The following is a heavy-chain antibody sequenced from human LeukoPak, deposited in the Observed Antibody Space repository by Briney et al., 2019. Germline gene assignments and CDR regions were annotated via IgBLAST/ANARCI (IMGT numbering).Heavy chain of an antibody. D-gene: IGHD5-12*01. CDR3: ARGGSSGYDPFDY. Sequence: SETLSLTCTVSGGSISSYYWSWIRQPPGKGLEWIGYIYYSGSTNYNPSLKSRVTISVDTSKNQFSLKVTSVTAADTAVYYCARGGSSGYDPFDYWGQGTLVIVSS. J-gene: IGHJ4*02. V-gene: IGHV4-59*01. CDR1: GGSISSYY. CDR2: IYYSGST.